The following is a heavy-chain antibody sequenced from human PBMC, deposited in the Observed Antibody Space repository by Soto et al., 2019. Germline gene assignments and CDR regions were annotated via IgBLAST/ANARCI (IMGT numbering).Heavy chain of an antibody. CDR2: IWYDGSNK. J-gene: IGHJ6*03. V-gene: IGHV3-33*01. D-gene: IGHD1-7*01. CDR3: ERTKTTGTTHYYYMDV. CDR1: GFTFSSYG. Sequence: GGSLRLSCAASGFTFSSYGMHWVRQAPGKGLEWVAVIWYDGSNKYYADSVKGRFTISRDNSKNTLYLQMNSLRAEDTAVYYCERTKTTGTTHYYYMDVWGKGTTVTVSS.